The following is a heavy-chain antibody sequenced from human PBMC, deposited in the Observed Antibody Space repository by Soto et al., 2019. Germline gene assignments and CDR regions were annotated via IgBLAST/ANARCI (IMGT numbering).Heavy chain of an antibody. CDR3: ARDPNAGLADY. Sequence: EVQLLESGGGLVQPGGSLRLSCAASGFTFSSYGMSWVRQAPGKGLEWVSSISGGGGSTYYADSVKGRFTISRDNSKNTLYLQVSSLRAEDTAVYYCARDPNAGLADYWGQGTLVTVSS. D-gene: IGHD6-13*01. CDR1: GFTFSSYG. J-gene: IGHJ4*02. CDR2: ISGGGGST. V-gene: IGHV3-23*01.